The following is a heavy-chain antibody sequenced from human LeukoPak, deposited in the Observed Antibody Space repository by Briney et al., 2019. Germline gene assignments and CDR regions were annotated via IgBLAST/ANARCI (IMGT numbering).Heavy chain of an antibody. V-gene: IGHV5-51*01. J-gene: IGHJ3*02. CDR1: GYSFTSYW. CDR3: ASYEGATNYAFDI. CDR2: IYPGDSDT. Sequence: GESLKISCKGSGYSFTSYWIGWVRQMPGKGLEWMGIIYPGDSDTRYSPSFQGQVTISADKSISTAYLQWSSLKASDTAMYCCASYEGATNYAFDIWGQGTMVTVSS. D-gene: IGHD1-26*01.